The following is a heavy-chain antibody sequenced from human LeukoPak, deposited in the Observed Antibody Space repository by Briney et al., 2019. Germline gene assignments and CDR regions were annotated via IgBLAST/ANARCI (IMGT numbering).Heavy chain of an antibody. J-gene: IGHJ4*02. CDR1: GLTFSDYS. D-gene: IGHD6-13*01. V-gene: IGHV3-23*01. CDR3: AKDAAGPEY. Sequence: GGSLRLSCAASGLTFSDYSMTWVRQSPGKGLFWVSGISAGGGSTYYADSVKGRFTISRDNSRNTLYLQMNSLRAEGTAVYYCAKDAAGPEYWGQGTLVTVSS. CDR2: ISAGGGST.